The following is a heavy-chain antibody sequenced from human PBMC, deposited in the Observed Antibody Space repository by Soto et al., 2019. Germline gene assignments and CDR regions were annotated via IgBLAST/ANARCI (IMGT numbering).Heavy chain of an antibody. CDR1: GYTFTSYG. CDR3: ARDRPSGYYGSGSYYKPPGIRNDY. D-gene: IGHD3-10*01. CDR2: ISAYNGNT. Sequence: ASVKVSCKASGYTFTSYGISWVRQAPGQGLEWMGWISAYNGNTNYAQKLQGRVTMTTDTSTSTAYMELRSLRSDDTAVYYCARDRPSGYYGSGSYYKPPGIRNDYWGQGTLVTVSS. J-gene: IGHJ4*02. V-gene: IGHV1-18*04.